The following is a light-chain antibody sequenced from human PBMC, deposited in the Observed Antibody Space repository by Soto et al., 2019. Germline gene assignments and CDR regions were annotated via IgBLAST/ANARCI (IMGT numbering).Light chain of an antibody. CDR3: QQYNNWPFS. CDR2: DVS. J-gene: IGKJ5*01. V-gene: IGKV3-15*01. Sequence: EIVMTQSPATLSVSPGERDTLSCRAGQGVTTNFAWYQQKSGQSPRLLIYDVSIRATGVPARFSATGSETDFTLTISGLQSEDSAVYFCQQYNNWPFSFGQGTRLKI. CDR1: QGVTTN.